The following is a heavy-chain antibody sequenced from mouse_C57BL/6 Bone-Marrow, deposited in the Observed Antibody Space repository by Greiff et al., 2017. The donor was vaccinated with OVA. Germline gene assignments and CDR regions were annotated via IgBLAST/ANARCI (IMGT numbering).Heavy chain of an antibody. CDR1: GFTFSSYG. CDR2: ISSGGSYT. CDR3: ARQWLLFGVFDV. V-gene: IGHV5-6*02. Sequence: DVMLVESGGDLVKPGGSLKLSCAASGFTFSSYGMSWVRQTPDKRLEWVATISSGGSYTYYPDSVKGRFTISRDNAKNTLYLQMSSLKSEDTAMYDCARQWLLFGVFDVWGTGTTVTVSS. D-gene: IGHD2-3*01. J-gene: IGHJ1*03.